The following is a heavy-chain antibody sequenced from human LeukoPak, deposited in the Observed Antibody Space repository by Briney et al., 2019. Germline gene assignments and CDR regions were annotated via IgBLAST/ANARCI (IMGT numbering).Heavy chain of an antibody. J-gene: IGHJ4*02. CDR3: ARRGFSSWYLYYFGY. V-gene: IGHV4-39*01. CDR1: GGSISSSSYY. Sequence: SETLSLTCTVSGGSISSSSYYWGWIRQPPGKGLEWIGSIYYSGSTYYNPSLKSRVTISVDTSKNQFSLKLSSVTAADTAVYYCARRGFSSWYLYYFGYWGQGTLVTVSS. D-gene: IGHD6-13*01. CDR2: IYYSGST.